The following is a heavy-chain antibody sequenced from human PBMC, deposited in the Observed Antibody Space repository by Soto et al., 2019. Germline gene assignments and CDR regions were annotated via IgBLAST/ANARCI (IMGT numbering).Heavy chain of an antibody. CDR2: ISSSGGDT. V-gene: IGHV3-23*01. D-gene: IGHD6-19*01. J-gene: IGHJ4*02. Sequence: PGGSLRLSCAASGFTFSNYAMSWVRQAPGKGLEWVSGISSSGGDTPYADSVKGRFTISRDNSKNTLYLQMNSLRPEDTAVYYCAMKEAGKCPFDYWGQGTLVTVSS. CDR1: GFTFSNYA. CDR3: AMKEAGKCPFDY.